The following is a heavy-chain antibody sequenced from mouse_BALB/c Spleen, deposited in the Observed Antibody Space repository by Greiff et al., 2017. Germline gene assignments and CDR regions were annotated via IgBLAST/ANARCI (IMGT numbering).Heavy chain of an antibody. J-gene: IGHJ3*01. CDR1: GFTFSSYA. CDR2: ISSGGST. D-gene: IGHD2-2*01. Sequence: EVKLVESGGGLVKPGGSLKLSCAASGFTFSSYAMSWVRQTPEKRLEWVASISSGGSTYYPDSVKGRFTISRDNARNILYLQMSSLRSEDTAMYYCARRGYDVFAYWGQGTLVTVSA. CDR3: ARRGYDVFAY. V-gene: IGHV5-6-5*01.